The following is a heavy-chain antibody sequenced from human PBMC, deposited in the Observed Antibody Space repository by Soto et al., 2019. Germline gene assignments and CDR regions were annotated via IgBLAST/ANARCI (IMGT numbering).Heavy chain of an antibody. CDR3: AKDRLAGGFDY. V-gene: IGHV3-23*01. CDR2: ISGSGGST. J-gene: IGHJ4*02. D-gene: IGHD3-16*01. CDR1: GFTFIA. Sequence: GGSLRLSCAASGFTFIAMRWVRQAPGKGLAWVSVISGSGGSTYYTDSVKGRFTISRDNSRNTVFLQMNSLRADDTAVYYCAKDRLAGGFDYWGQGTLVTVSS.